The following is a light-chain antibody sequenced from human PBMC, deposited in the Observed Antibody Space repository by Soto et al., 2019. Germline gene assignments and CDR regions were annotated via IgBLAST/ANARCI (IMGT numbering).Light chain of an antibody. Sequence: QSVLTQPASVSGSPGQSITISCTGTSSDVGGYNYVSWYQQHPGKAPKLIIYDVNHRPSGVSNRFSGSKSGNTASLTISGLQAEDEADYYCSSYTSTSTRVFGGGTQLTVL. J-gene: IGLJ2*01. CDR2: DVN. CDR1: SSDVGGYNY. CDR3: SSYTSTSTRV. V-gene: IGLV2-14*01.